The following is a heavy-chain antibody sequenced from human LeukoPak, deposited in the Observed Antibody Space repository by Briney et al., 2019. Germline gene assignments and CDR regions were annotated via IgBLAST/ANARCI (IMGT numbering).Heavy chain of an antibody. D-gene: IGHD3-9*01. Sequence: GGSLRLSCTASGFTFGDYAMSWVRQAPGKGLEWVGFIRSKAYGGTTEYAASVKGRFTISRDDSKSIAYLQMNSLKTEDTAVYYCTRDVLRYFDWLFYFDYWGQGTLVTVSS. J-gene: IGHJ4*02. V-gene: IGHV3-49*04. CDR1: GFTFGDYA. CDR3: TRDVLRYFDWLFYFDY. CDR2: IRSKAYGGTT.